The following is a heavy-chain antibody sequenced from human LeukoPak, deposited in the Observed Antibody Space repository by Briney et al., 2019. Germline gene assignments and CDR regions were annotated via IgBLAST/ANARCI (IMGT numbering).Heavy chain of an antibody. V-gene: IGHV4-59*01. J-gene: IGHJ4*02. CDR3: AREGFYLDYFDY. Sequence: SETLSLTRAVYGGSFSGYSWSWIWQPPGKGLGWIGYVYYSVSTNYNPSLKSRVPISVDTSKNQFSLKLSSVTAADTAVYYCAREGFYLDYFDYWGQGTLVTVSS. D-gene: IGHD3-3*01. CDR2: VYYSVST. CDR1: GGSFSGYS.